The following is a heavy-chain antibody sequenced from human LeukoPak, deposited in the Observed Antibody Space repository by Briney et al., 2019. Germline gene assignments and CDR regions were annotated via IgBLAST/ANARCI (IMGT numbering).Heavy chain of an antibody. CDR3: ATAIRVDTALGAFDI. Sequence: ASVKVSCKASGGTFSSYAISWVRQAPGQGLEWMGGIIPIFGTANYAQKFQGRVTITTDESTSTAYMELSSLRSEDTAMYYCATAIRVDTALGAFDIWGQGTMVTVSS. V-gene: IGHV1-69*05. J-gene: IGHJ3*02. CDR2: IIPIFGTA. D-gene: IGHD5-18*01. CDR1: GGTFSSYA.